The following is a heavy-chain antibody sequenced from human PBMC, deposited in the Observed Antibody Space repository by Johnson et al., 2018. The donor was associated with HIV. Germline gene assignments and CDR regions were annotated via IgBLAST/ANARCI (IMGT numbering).Heavy chain of an antibody. D-gene: IGHD6-19*01. Sequence: VLLVESGGGLVKPGGSLRLSCAASGFTFSDYYMSWIRQAPGKGLEWVSGISWNSGSIGYADSVKGRFTISRDNSKNTMYLQMNSLRAEDTAVYYCARDQRSSGLNDQTDAFDIWGQGTMVTVSS. J-gene: IGHJ3*02. CDR2: ISWNSGSI. V-gene: IGHV3-11*01. CDR1: GFTFSDYY. CDR3: ARDQRSSGLNDQTDAFDI.